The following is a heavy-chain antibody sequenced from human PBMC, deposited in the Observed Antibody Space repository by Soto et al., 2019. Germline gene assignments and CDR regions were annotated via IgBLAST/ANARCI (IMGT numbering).Heavy chain of an antibody. Sequence: ASVKVSCKASGYTFTSYDINWVRQATGQGLEWMGWMNPNSGNTGYARKFQGRVTMTRNTSISTAYMELSSLRSEDTAVYYCAREGYSSSSVGMDVWGQGTTVTVSS. CDR2: MNPNSGNT. CDR3: AREGYSSSSVGMDV. CDR1: GYTFTSYD. D-gene: IGHD6-6*01. J-gene: IGHJ6*02. V-gene: IGHV1-8*01.